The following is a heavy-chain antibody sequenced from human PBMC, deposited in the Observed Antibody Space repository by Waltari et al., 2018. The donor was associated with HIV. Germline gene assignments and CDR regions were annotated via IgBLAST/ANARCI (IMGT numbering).Heavy chain of an antibody. CDR1: GSTFTNYV. Sequence: EVQLVDSGGGLVQPGGSLTHSCAASGSTFTNYVMNWVSQAPGKGLEWVSAISGSGGSTYYADSVKGRFTISRDNSKNTLYLQMNSLRAEDTALYYCAKDDSTGSSGYYPFHYWGQGTLITVSS. V-gene: IGHV3-23*04. J-gene: IGHJ4*02. CDR3: AKDDSTGSSGYYPFHY. D-gene: IGHD3-22*01. CDR2: ISGSGGST.